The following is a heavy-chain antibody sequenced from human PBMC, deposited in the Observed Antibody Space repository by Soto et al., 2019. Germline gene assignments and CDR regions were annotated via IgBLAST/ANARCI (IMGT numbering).Heavy chain of an antibody. CDR3: ARLVVVAPVANA. J-gene: IGHJ5*02. V-gene: IGHV4-39*02. CDR2: VFYTGTT. D-gene: IGHD2-2*01. CDR1: GGSISYNSYY. Sequence: PSETLSLTCSVSGGSISYNSYYWGWIRQPPGKGLEWVGGVFYTGTTYYSPSLKDRVTISVDTSKNSFSLNLTSVTAADTAVYFCARLVVVAPVANAWGQGTLVTVAS.